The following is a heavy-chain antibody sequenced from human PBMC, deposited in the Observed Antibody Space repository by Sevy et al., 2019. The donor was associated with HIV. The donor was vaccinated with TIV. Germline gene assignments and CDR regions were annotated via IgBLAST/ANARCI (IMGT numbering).Heavy chain of an antibody. Sequence: SETLSLTCTVSGGSISISSYYWGWIRQPSGKGLEWIGSFYYSESTYYNPSLKSRVTISVDTSKNQFSLKLSSVTAADTAVYYCARAFRAVAGSYYFDYWGQGTLVSVSS. CDR1: GGSISISSYY. CDR2: FYYSEST. V-gene: IGHV4-39*01. CDR3: ARAFRAVAGSYYFDY. D-gene: IGHD6-19*01. J-gene: IGHJ4*02.